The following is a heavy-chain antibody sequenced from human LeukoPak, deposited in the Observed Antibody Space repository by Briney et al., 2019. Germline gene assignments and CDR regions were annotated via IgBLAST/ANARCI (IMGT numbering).Heavy chain of an antibody. CDR2: ISSSSSYI. V-gene: IGHV3-21*01. CDR3: ARVKDYYDSSGGY. CDR1: GFTFSSYS. J-gene: IGHJ4*02. Sequence: GGSLRLSCAASGFTFSSYSMNWVRQAPGKGLEWVSSISSSSSYIYYADSVKGRFTISRDNAKNSLYLQMNSLRAEDTAVYYCARVKDYYDSSGGYWGQGTLVTVSS. D-gene: IGHD3-22*01.